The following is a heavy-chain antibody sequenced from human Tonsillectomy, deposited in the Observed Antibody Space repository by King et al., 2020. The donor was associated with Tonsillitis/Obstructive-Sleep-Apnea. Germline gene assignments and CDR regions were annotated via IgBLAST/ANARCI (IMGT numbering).Heavy chain of an antibody. CDR2: INTNTGNP. CDR1: GYSFTSYA. Sequence: QVQLVQSGSELKKPGASVKVSCKASGYSFTSYATSWVRQAPGQGLEWMGWINTNTGNPTYAQGFTGRFVFSLDPSVSTAYLQISSLKAEDTAVYYCAGWEGGGPSYYYMDVWGKGTTVTVSS. D-gene: IGHD1-26*01. J-gene: IGHJ6*03. CDR3: AGWEGGGPSYYYMDV. V-gene: IGHV7-4-1*02.